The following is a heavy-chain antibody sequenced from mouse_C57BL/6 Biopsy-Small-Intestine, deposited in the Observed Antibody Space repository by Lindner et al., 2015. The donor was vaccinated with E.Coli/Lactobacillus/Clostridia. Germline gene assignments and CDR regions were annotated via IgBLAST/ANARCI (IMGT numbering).Heavy chain of an antibody. V-gene: IGHV1-64*01. CDR2: ISNYNGNT. CDR3: ARDWGGSFALGSGMKIDY. D-gene: IGHD1-1*02. Sequence: SVKVSCKASDYSFSSFGITWLRQAPGQGLEWMGWISNYNGNTNYAHKFQGRVTMTTDSSTRTAYMELRSLKSDDTAIYYCARDWGGSFALGSGMKIDYWGRGTLVTVS. J-gene: IGHJ3*01. CDR1: DYSFSSFG.